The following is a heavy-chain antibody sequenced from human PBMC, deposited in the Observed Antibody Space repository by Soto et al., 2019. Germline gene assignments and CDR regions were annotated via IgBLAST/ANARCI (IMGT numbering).Heavy chain of an antibody. D-gene: IGHD3-10*01. V-gene: IGHV3-23*01. J-gene: IGHJ4*02. CDR1: GFTFSSYA. CDR3: AKAGNYYGSGSYYKARDY. CDR2: ISGSGGST. Sequence: GGSLRLSCAASGFTFSSYAMSWVRQAPGKGLEWVSAISGSGGSTYYADSVKGRFTISRDNSKNTLYLQMNSLRAEDTAVYYCAKAGNYYGSGSYYKARDYWGQGTLVTVSS.